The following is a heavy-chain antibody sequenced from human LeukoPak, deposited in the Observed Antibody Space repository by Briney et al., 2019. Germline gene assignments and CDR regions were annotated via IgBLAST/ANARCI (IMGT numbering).Heavy chain of an antibody. CDR2: ISDTGNT. Sequence: GGALRLSCAASGFTFSDYYMSWIRQAPGKGLEWVSAISDTGNTYHADSVKGRFTISRDSSKNTLFLQMNRLRPEDAAVYYCAKAPVKTCRGAFCYPFDYWGLGTLVTVSS. J-gene: IGHJ4*02. V-gene: IGHV3-23*01. CDR1: GFTFSDYY. CDR3: AKAPVKTCRGAFCYPFDY. D-gene: IGHD2-15*01.